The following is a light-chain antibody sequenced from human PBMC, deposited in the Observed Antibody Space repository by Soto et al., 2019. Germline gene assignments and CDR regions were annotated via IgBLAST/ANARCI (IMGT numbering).Light chain of an antibody. CDR2: DAS. V-gene: IGKV1-5*01. CDR3: QQYSGSSRT. Sequence: DLQMTQSPSTVSASVGDRVTITCRASQSISRGLAWYQQKPGKAPKLLIFDASSLESGVPSTFSGSGSGTEFTLTISSLQPDDFATYYCQQYSGSSRTFGQGTKVEIK. J-gene: IGKJ1*01. CDR1: QSISRG.